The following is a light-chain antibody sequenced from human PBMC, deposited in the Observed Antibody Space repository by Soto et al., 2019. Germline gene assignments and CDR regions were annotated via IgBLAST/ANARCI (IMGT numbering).Light chain of an antibody. V-gene: IGLV2-11*01. CDR1: HSDIGTYNS. J-gene: IGLJ1*01. CDR3: CSYAGVNTYV. CDR2: DVN. Sequence: QCVLTQPRSLSGSPGQSVTISCTGAHSDIGTYNSVSWYQQHPDKAPKLIIYDVNKRPSGVPDRFSGSKSDNTASLTISGLQEDDEADYYCCSYAGVNTYVFGSGTKVAVL.